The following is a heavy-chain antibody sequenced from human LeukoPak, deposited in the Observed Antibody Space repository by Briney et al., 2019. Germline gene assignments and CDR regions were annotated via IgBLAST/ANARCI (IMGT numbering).Heavy chain of an antibody. CDR2: TYYTGSP. D-gene: IGHD1-26*01. Sequence: SETLSLTCTVSGGSISSSSYYWGWVRQPPGRGLEWIGITYYTGSPYYSLSLKSRLIISADTSKNQFSLKLTSVTAADTALYYCARLRVGAFDIWGQGTMVTVFS. CDR3: ARLRVGAFDI. CDR1: GGSISSSSYY. J-gene: IGHJ3*02. V-gene: IGHV4-39*01.